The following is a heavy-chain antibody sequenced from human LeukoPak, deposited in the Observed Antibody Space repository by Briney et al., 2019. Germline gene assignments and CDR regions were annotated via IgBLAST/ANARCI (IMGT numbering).Heavy chain of an antibody. D-gene: IGHD2-2*02. CDR3: ARTGCSSATCYTFEAFDI. CDR2: ISSSISYI. V-gene: IGHV3-21*01. CDR1: GFTFSDYY. J-gene: IGHJ3*02. Sequence: GGSLRLSCAASGFTFSDYYMNWVRQAPGKGLEWVSSISSSISYIYYADSMQGRFTISRDNAKNSLYLQMSSLRAEDTAVYYCARTGCSSATCYTFEAFDIWGQGTMVTVSS.